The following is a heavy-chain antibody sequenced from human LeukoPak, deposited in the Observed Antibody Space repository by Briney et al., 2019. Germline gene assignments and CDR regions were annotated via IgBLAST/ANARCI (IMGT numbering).Heavy chain of an antibody. D-gene: IGHD1-26*01. CDR1: GGSISSYY. CDR3: ASSMVFSGGYLFDY. V-gene: IGHV4-4*07. Sequence: SETLSLTCTVSGGSISSYYWSWIRQPAGKGLEWIGRIYTSGSTNYNPSLNSRVTMSVDTSKNQFSLKLSSVTAADTAVYYCASSMVFSGGYLFDYWGQGTLVTVSS. CDR2: IYTSGST. J-gene: IGHJ4*02.